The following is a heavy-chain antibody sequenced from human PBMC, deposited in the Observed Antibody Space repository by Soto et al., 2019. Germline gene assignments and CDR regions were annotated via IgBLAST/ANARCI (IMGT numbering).Heavy chain of an antibody. CDR1: GFTFTDYA. D-gene: IGHD1-26*01. V-gene: IGHV3-33*08. CDR2: IWPDGNNR. Sequence: QVQLVESGGGVVQPGRSLRLSCAASGFTFTDYAMHWVRQSPGKGLEWLAIIWPDGNNRYNEDAVKGRFTISRDNSKNTMSLPMDTLSGEDSAGYHCVRDCEFRKWNFDFWGRVTQVIVSS. J-gene: IGHJ4*02. CDR3: VRDCEFRKWNFDF.